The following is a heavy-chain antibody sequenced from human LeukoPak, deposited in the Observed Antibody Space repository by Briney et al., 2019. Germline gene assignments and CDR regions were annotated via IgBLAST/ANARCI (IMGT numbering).Heavy chain of an antibody. Sequence: PGGSLRLSCAASGFTFSSYAMHWVRQAPGKGLEWVAVISYDGSNKYYADSVKGRFTISRDNSKNTLYLQMNSLRAEDTAVYYCARDPQQLVLNYWGQGTLVTVSS. CDR2: ISYDGSNK. D-gene: IGHD6-13*01. CDR3: ARDPQQLVLNY. V-gene: IGHV3-30-3*01. J-gene: IGHJ4*02. CDR1: GFTFSSYA.